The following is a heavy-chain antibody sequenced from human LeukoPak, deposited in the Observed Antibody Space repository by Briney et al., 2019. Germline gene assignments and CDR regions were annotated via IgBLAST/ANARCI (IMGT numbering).Heavy chain of an antibody. CDR1: GGSISPHY. CDR3: ARNYNPAFDY. J-gene: IGHJ4*02. D-gene: IGHD3-10*01. Sequence: SETLSLTCTVSGGSISPHYWSWIRQPPGKGLEWIGYIYYSGSTNYNPSLKSRVTISIDMSKNQFSLKLSSVTAADTAVYHCARNYNPAFDYWGQGTLVNVSS. CDR2: IYYSGST. V-gene: IGHV4-59*08.